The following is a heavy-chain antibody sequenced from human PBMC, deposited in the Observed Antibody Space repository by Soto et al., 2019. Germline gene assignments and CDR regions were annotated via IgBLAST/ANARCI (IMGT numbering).Heavy chain of an antibody. CDR1: GYTFTSYG. CDR2: ISANNGNT. D-gene: IGHD3-22*01. J-gene: IGHJ6*02. V-gene: IGHV1-18*01. CDR3: ASSYYYDSSGYSSLYYYYGMDV. Sequence: GASVKVSCKASGYTFTSYGISWVRQAPGQGLEWMGWISANNGNTKYAQNFQGRVTMTTDTSTSTAYMELRSLRSDDTAVYYCASSYYYDSSGYSSLYYYYGMDVWGQGTTVTVSS.